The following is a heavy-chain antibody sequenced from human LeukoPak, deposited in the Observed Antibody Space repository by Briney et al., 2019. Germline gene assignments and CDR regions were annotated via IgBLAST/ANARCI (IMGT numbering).Heavy chain of an antibody. CDR1: GFTFTTYA. J-gene: IGHJ6*03. V-gene: IGHV3-23*01. CDR3: AKNRGVGSHFYYHMNV. D-gene: IGHD1-26*01. CDR2: ISSSGGGT. Sequence: QAGGSLRLSCAASGFTFTTYAMSWVRQAPGKGLEWVSLISSSGGGTYYADSVKGRFTISRDNSKNMVYLQVNSLRADDTAVYYCAKNRGVGSHFYYHMNVWGKGTTVTVSS.